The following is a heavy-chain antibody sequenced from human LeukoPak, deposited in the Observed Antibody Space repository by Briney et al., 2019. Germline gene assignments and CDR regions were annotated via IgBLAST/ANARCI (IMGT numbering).Heavy chain of an antibody. CDR2: INYSGST. V-gene: IGHV4-34*01. D-gene: IGHD6-19*01. Sequence: SETLSLTCAVYGGSVSGYYWSWIRQPPGKGLEWIGEINYSGSTNYNPSLKSRVTISVDTSKTQFSLKLSSVTAADTAVYYCARHIEVAGPRFDYWGQGTLVTVSS. J-gene: IGHJ4*02. CDR1: GGSVSGYY. CDR3: ARHIEVAGPRFDY.